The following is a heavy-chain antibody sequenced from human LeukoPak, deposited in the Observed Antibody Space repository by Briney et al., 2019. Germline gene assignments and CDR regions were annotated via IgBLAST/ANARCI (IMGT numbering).Heavy chain of an antibody. CDR2: ISGSGDNT. CDR1: GLTFSSYA. V-gene: IGHV3-23*01. CDR3: AKDATASSYSPIDY. J-gene: IGHJ4*02. D-gene: IGHD2-21*02. Sequence: GGSLRLSCAASGLTFSSYAMPWVRQAPGKGLEWVSVISGSGDNTYYADSVKGRFTISRDNSKNTLYLQMNSLRVEHRAGQYSAKDATASSYSPIDYWGQGTLVTVSS.